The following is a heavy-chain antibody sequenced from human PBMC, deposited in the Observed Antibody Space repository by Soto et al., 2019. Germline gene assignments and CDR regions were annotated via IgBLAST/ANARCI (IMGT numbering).Heavy chain of an antibody. CDR3: ARARTITMIVVVTH. D-gene: IGHD3-22*01. V-gene: IGHV3-13*01. CDR1: GLTFSSYD. CDR2: IGTAGDT. J-gene: IGHJ4*02. Sequence: VESRRLSCAASGLTFSSYDMHWVRQATGKGLEWVSAIGTAGDTYYPGSVKGRFTISRENAKNSLYLQMNSLRAEDTAMYYCARARTITMIVVVTHWGQGTLVNVSS.